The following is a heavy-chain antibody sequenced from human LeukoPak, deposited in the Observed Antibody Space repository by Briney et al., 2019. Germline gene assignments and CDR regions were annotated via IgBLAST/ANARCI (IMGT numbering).Heavy chain of an antibody. D-gene: IGHD7-27*01. V-gene: IGHV4-34*01. CDR1: GGSFSGYY. J-gene: IGHJ6*03. CDR2: INDSGST. CDR3: ARVAGDPIYYYYYMDV. Sequence: SETLSLTCAVYGGSFSGYYWRWIRQSPGKGLEWIGEINDSGSTNYDPSLKSRVTISVDTSKNQISLKLTSVTAADTAVYYCARVAGDPIYYYYYMDVWGKVVTVTVSS.